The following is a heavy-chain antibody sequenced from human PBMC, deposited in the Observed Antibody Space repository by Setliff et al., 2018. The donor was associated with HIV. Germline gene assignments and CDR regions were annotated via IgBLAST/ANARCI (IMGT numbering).Heavy chain of an antibody. CDR1: GFTFSTYA. J-gene: IGHJ5*02. Sequence: GESLRLSCATSGFTFSTYAMNWARQAPGKGLEWVSVIGGSGVSTYYAESVKGRFIISRDNSKNTLYLEMNSLRVEDTAVYYCVRTIGNWEPGNHWGQGTLV. CDR2: IGGSGVST. CDR3: VRTIGNWEPGNH. D-gene: IGHD7-27*01. V-gene: IGHV3-23*01.